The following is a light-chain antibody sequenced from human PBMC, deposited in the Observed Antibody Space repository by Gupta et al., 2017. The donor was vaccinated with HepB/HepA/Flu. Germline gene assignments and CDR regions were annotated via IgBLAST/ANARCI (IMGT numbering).Light chain of an antibody. V-gene: IGLV1-44*01. CDR3: EYWDTNLDGWV. CDR2: YND. CDR1: SSNVGSNN. Sequence: QSVLTQSTSVSGTPGQRVTIPCSGSSSNVGSNNLNWYQQLPGTAPKLLIFYNDERPSGVPDRISGSSAGNSDSPATIGLQAEEEADEDDEYWDTNLDGWVFGGGTKLTVL. J-gene: IGLJ3*02.